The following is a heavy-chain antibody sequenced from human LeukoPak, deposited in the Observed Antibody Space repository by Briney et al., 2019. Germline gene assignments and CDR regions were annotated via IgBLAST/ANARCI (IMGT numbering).Heavy chain of an antibody. CDR3: AKDYADTPVVVAATLGY. V-gene: IGHV3-48*03. CDR2: ISSSGSTI. CDR1: GSTFSSYE. D-gene: IGHD2-15*01. J-gene: IGHJ4*02. Sequence: QSGGSLRLSCAASGSTFSSYEMNWVRQAPGKGLEWVSYISSSGSTIYYADSVKGRFTISRDNAKNSLHLQMNSLRAEDTAVYYCAKDYADTPVVVAATLGYWGQGTLVTVSS.